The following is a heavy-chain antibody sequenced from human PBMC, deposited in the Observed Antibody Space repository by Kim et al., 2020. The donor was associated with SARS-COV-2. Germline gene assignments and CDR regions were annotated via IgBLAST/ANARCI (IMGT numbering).Heavy chain of an antibody. CDR3: ARGITMVGAFDY. V-gene: IGHV3-11*04. Sequence: YHADSVKGRFTISRDNAKNSLYLQMNSLRAEDTAVYYCARGITMVGAFDYWGPGTLVTGSS. J-gene: IGHJ4*02. D-gene: IGHD3-10*01.